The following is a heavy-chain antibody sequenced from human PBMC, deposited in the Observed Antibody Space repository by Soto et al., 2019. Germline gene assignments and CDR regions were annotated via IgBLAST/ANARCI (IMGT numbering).Heavy chain of an antibody. J-gene: IGHJ4*02. D-gene: IGHD2-2*01. CDR1: GGSISSSSYY. Sequence: PSETLSLTCTVSGGSISSSSYYWGWIRQPPGKGLEWIASIYYSGSTYNNPSLKSRVTMIVDTSKNQFSLKLSSVTAADTAVYYCAREASVCSSTSCYGNYFDYWGQGTLVTVSS. CDR3: AREASVCSSTSCYGNYFDY. V-gene: IGHV4-39*07. CDR2: IYYSGST.